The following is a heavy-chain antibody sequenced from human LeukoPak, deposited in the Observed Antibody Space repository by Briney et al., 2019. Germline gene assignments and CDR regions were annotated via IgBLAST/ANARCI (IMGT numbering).Heavy chain of an antibody. Sequence: ASVKLSCKASGYTFTNYYVHWVRQATGQGLEWMGLINFSGGNTNYAQKFQGRVSMTRDTSTGTVYMDLSSLRSEDTAVYYCAREYSGGHFDYWGQGTLVIVSS. CDR1: GYTFTNYY. V-gene: IGHV1-46*01. CDR2: INFSGGNT. D-gene: IGHD2-21*01. J-gene: IGHJ4*02. CDR3: AREYSGGHFDY.